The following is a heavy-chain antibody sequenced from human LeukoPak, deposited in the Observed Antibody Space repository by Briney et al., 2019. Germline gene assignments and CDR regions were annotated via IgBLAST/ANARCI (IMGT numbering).Heavy chain of an antibody. CDR1: GGSISSGSYY. CDR2: IYTSGST. J-gene: IGHJ6*03. V-gene: IGHV4-61*02. CDR3: ASGPDIAVAGTEDSYYYYMDV. Sequence: KPSQTLSLTCTVSGGSISSGSYYWSWIRQPAGKGLEWIGRIYTSGSTNYNPSLKSRVTISVDTSKNQFSLKLSSVTAADTAVYYCASGPDIAVAGTEDSYYYYMDVWGKGTTVTISS. D-gene: IGHD6-19*01.